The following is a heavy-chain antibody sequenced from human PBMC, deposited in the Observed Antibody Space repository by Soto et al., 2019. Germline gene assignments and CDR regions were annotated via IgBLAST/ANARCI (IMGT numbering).Heavy chain of an antibody. CDR1: GFTFSSYA. Sequence: VQLVESGGGVVQPGRSLRLSCAASGFTFSSYAMHWVRQGPGKGLEWVAVISYDGSNKYYADSVKGRFTISRDNSKNTLYLQMNSLRAEDTAVYYCARSDSSGYSVVAFDIWGQGTMVTVSS. V-gene: IGHV3-30-3*01. J-gene: IGHJ3*02. CDR2: ISYDGSNK. CDR3: ARSDSSGYSVVAFDI. D-gene: IGHD3-22*01.